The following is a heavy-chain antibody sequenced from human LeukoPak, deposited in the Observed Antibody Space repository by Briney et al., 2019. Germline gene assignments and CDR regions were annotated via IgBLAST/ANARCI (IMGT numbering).Heavy chain of an antibody. CDR2: IYHSGST. Sequence: SETLSLTCTVPGYSISSGYYWGWIRQPPGKGLEWIGSIYHSGSTYYNPSLKSRVTISVDTSKNQFSLKLSSVTAADTAVYYCARDVRSATVLFDYWGQGTLVTVSS. D-gene: IGHD3-10*02. V-gene: IGHV4-38-2*02. J-gene: IGHJ4*02. CDR3: ARDVRSATVLFDY. CDR1: GYSISSGYY.